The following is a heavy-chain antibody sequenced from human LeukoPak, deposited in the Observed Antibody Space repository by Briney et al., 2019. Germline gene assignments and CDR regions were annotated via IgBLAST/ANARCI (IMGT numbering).Heavy chain of an antibody. CDR2: ISGSGDNT. Sequence: GGSLRLSCAASGFTFSTYAMNWVRQAPGRGLEWVSGISGSGDNTYHADSVKGRFSISRDNSKNTLYLQMNNLRAEDTAVYYCAKDKGYSSGWYLLDPWGQGTLVTVSS. CDR1: GFTFSTYA. V-gene: IGHV3-23*01. CDR3: AKDKGYSSGWYLLDP. J-gene: IGHJ5*02. D-gene: IGHD6-19*01.